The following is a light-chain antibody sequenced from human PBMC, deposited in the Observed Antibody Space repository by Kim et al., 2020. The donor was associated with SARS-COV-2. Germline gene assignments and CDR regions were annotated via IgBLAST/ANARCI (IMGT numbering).Light chain of an antibody. CDR2: DAS. J-gene: IGKJ2*01. Sequence: SASVGDRVIITCRASQSISNWLAWYQQKPGKAPKLLIYDASSLESGVPSRFSGSGSGTEFTLAICSLQPDDFATYYCQQYNSYSYTFGQGTKLEI. CDR1: QSISNW. CDR3: QQYNSYSYT. V-gene: IGKV1-5*01.